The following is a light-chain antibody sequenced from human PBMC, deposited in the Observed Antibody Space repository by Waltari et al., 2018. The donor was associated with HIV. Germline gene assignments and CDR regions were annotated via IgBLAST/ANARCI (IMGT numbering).Light chain of an antibody. CDR3: FSYACSNTFV. V-gene: IGLV2-23*03. CDR1: NSDVGSYNL. Sequence: QSALTQPASVSGSPGQSITISCTGPNSDVGSYNLVSWYQQHPGKAPKLMIYEGSKRPSGVSKRFAGSKTGNTASLTISGLQAEYEADYYCFSYACSNTFVFGTGTKGTVL. CDR2: EGS. J-gene: IGLJ1*01.